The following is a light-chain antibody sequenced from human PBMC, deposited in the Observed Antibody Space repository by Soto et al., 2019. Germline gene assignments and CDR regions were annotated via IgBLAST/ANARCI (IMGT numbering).Light chain of an antibody. Sequence: QSALTQPPSASGSPGQSVTISCTGTSSDVGAYNYVSWYQQHAGKAPKLVIYEVTKRPSGVPDRFSGSKSANTASLTVSGLQAEDHADYYCRSFAASNTWVFGGGTKLTVL. CDR3: RSFAASNTWV. CDR2: EVT. V-gene: IGLV2-8*01. J-gene: IGLJ3*02. CDR1: SSDVGAYNY.